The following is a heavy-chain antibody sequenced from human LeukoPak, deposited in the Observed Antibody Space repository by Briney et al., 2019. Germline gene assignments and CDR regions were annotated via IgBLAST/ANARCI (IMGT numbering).Heavy chain of an antibody. CDR3: ARELELVWFDP. J-gene: IGHJ5*02. D-gene: IGHD1-7*01. CDR2: IYYSGST. V-gene: IGHV4-59*01. CDR1: GGAISSYY. Sequence: SETLSLTCTVSGGAISSYYWSWIRQPPGKGLEWIGYIYYSGSTKYNPSLNSRVTISVDTSKNQFSLKLSSVTAADTAVYYCARELELVWFDPWGQGTLVTVSS.